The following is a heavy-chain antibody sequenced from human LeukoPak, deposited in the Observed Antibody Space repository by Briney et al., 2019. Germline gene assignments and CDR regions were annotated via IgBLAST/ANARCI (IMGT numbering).Heavy chain of an antibody. D-gene: IGHD1-1*01. Sequence: VASVKVSCKASGYTFTGYYMHWVRQAPGQGLEWMGWINLNSGGTNYAQKFQGRVTMTRDTSISTAYMELSRLRSDDTAVYYCAREGSGNDLGYNWFDPWGQGTLVTVSS. V-gene: IGHV1-2*02. CDR2: INLNSGGT. CDR1: GYTFTGYY. CDR3: AREGSGNDLGYNWFDP. J-gene: IGHJ5*02.